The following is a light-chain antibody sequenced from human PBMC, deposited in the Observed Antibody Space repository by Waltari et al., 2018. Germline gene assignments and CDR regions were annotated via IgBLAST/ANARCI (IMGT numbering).Light chain of an antibody. CDR1: QSVSSSY. Sequence: EIVLTQSPGTLSLSPGERATLSCRASQSVSSSYLAWYQQKPGQTPRLLIYGTSNRATGIPDRFRGSGSETDFTLTVSRLEPEDFAVYYCQQYGSSPGTFGQGTKVEIK. V-gene: IGKV3-20*01. CDR3: QQYGSSPGT. J-gene: IGKJ1*01. CDR2: GTS.